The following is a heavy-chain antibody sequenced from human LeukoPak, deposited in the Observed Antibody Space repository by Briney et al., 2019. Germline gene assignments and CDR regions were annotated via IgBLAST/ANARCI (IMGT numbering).Heavy chain of an antibody. CDR3: ARASIGSGSYIYPLYYYYYMDV. Sequence: PGESLKISCKGSGYSFTSYWIGWVRQVPGKGLEWMGIIYPGDSDTRYSPSFQGQVTISADKSISTAYLQWSSLKASDTAMYYCARASIGSGSYIYPLYYYYYMDVWGKGTTVTISS. J-gene: IGHJ6*03. V-gene: IGHV5-51*01. CDR1: GYSFTSYW. D-gene: IGHD3-10*01. CDR2: IYPGDSDT.